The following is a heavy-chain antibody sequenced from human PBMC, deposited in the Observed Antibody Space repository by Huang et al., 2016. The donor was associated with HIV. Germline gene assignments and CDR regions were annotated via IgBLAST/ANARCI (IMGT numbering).Heavy chain of an antibody. D-gene: IGHD3-22*01. V-gene: IGHV1-69*13. Sequence: QVQLVQSGAEVKTPGSSVKVSCKASGGTFSNYGLSWVRQAPGQGLEWLGGGSPICDTANYAKKVQDRVSISADKSTSTAYVQLSRLRSEDTAVYYCASTMYYYDGSGYYSLYYYYMDVWGKGTPVTVSS. CDR2: GSPICDTA. CDR1: GGTFSNYG. CDR3: ASTMYYYDGSGYYSLYYYYMDV. J-gene: IGHJ6*03.